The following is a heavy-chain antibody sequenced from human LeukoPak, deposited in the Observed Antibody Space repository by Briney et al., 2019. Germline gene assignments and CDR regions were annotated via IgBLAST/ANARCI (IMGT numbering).Heavy chain of an antibody. Sequence: PSETLSLTCTVSGAPITRYYWSWIRQPPGKGLEWIGYIYYTGSANYNPSLKSRVSISVDTSKNQFSLRLSSVTAADTAVYYCARDYDGSGYPGSRFDPWGQGTLVTVSS. V-gene: IGHV4-59*12. CDR1: GAPITRYY. CDR2: IYYTGSA. D-gene: IGHD3-22*01. CDR3: ARDYDGSGYPGSRFDP. J-gene: IGHJ5*02.